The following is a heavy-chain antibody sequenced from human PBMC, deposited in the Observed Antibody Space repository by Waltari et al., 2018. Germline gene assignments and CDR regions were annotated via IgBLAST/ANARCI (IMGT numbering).Heavy chain of an antibody. J-gene: IGHJ3*01. D-gene: IGHD5-12*01. Sequence: QLQLQESGPGLVKPSETLSLTCSVSVVPITTNRHYWGWIRQPPGQGLEWIGTISYNGATYSSPSLRSRVTIFRDTSKNQLSLKLGSVTAADTAFYYCATYIGASLGTAAFDVWGQGTMVTVSS. CDR2: ISYNGAT. CDR3: ATYIGASLGTAAFDV. V-gene: IGHV4-39*01. CDR1: VVPITTNRHY.